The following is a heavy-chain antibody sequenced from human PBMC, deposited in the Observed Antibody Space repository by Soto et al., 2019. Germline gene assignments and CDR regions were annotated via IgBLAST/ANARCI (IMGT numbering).Heavy chain of an antibody. J-gene: IGHJ6*02. V-gene: IGHV1-2*04. CDR3: ARWSYSYERGYYGMDV. D-gene: IGHD5-18*01. CDR1: GYTFTGYY. Sequence: QVQLVQSGAEVKKPGASVKVSCKASGYTFTGYYMHWVRQAPGQGLEWMGWINPNSGGTNYAQKLQGWVTMTRATSISTAYMELSRLRSDDTAVYYCARWSYSYERGYYGMDVWGQGTTVTVSS. CDR2: INPNSGGT.